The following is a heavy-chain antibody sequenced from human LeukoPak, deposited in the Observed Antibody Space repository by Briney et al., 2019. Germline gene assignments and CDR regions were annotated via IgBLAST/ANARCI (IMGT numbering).Heavy chain of an antibody. D-gene: IGHD5-18*01. V-gene: IGHV4-39*07. Sequence: SETLSLTCAVYGGSFSSSSYYWGWIRQPPGKGLQWIGSINYSGNTYYNPSLKSRVTISVDTSKNQFSLKLSSVTAADTAVYYCASGYSYDLFDYWGQGTLVTVSS. CDR1: GGSFSSSSYY. CDR3: ASGYSYDLFDY. CDR2: INYSGNT. J-gene: IGHJ4*02.